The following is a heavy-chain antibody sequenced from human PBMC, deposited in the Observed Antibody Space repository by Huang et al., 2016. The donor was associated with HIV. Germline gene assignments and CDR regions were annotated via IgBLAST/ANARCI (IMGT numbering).Heavy chain of an antibody. V-gene: IGHV4-39*01. CDR1: GGSISSSSYD. Sequence: QLQLQESGPGLVKPSETLSLTCSVSGGSISSSSYDWGWIRQPPGKGLGWIGSIYYSGSTCYNPSLKSRVTISVDTSKNQFSLRLSSVTAADTSVYYCARHMDCSSSSCLAGGHERGPFDMWGQGTMVTVSS. J-gene: IGHJ3*02. D-gene: IGHD2-2*01. CDR3: ARHMDCSSSSCLAGGHERGPFDM. CDR2: IYYSGST.